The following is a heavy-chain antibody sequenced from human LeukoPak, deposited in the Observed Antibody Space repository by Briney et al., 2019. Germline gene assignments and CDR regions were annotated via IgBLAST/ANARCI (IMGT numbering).Heavy chain of an antibody. V-gene: IGHV1-2*02. CDR3: ASKYYGSGPNAFDI. CDR1: GYTFTDYY. D-gene: IGHD3-10*01. Sequence: ASVKVSCKASGYTFTDYYMHWVRQAPGQGLEWMGWINPNSGGTNYAQKFQGRVTMTRDTSISTAYMELSRLRSDDTAVYYCASKYYGSGPNAFDIWGQGTMVTVSS. CDR2: INPNSGGT. J-gene: IGHJ3*02.